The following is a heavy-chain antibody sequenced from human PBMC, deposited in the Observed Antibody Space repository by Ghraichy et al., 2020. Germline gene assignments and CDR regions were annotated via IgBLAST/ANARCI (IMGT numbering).Heavy chain of an antibody. CDR3: ARDNSPAVHVAFFYAMYV. CDR1: GFTFSNYA. CDR2: IDSRSTYI. V-gene: IGHV3-21*01. Sequence: LSLTCAASGFTFSNYAMNWVRQPPGKGLEWVSSIDSRSTYISYADSVKGRFTISRDHAKNSLYLQMHSLRAEDTAVYYCARDNSPAVHVAFFYAMYVWGQGTTVTVSS. J-gene: IGHJ6*02. D-gene: IGHD4-11*01.